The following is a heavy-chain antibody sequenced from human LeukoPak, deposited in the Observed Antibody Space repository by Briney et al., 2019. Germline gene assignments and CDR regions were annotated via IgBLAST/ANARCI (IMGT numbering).Heavy chain of an antibody. V-gene: IGHV3-30*18. CDR2: ISYDGSNK. CDR1: GFTFSSYW. D-gene: IGHD2-21*02. CDR3: AKSGGPAYCGGDCYTFFDY. J-gene: IGHJ4*02. Sequence: GGSLRLSCAASGFTFSSYWMHWVRQAPGKGLEWVAVISYDGSNKYYADSVKGRFTISRDNSKNTLYLQMNSLRAEDTAVYYCAKSGGPAYCGGDCYTFFDYWGQGTLVTVSS.